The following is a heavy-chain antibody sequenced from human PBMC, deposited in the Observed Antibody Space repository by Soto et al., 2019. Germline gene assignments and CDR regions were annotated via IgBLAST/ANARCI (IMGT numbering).Heavy chain of an antibody. CDR1: GGSFNGYY. V-gene: IGHV4-34*01. CDR3: ARDPTDYSNADYFDF. CDR2: INHSGSI. Sequence: AETLSLTCAVYGGSFNGYYWNWVRQPPGKGLEWIVDINHSGSINYNPSLKSRVTISVDTSKNQFSLKLSSVTAADTAVYYCARDPTDYSNADYFDFWGQGTLVTVSS. J-gene: IGHJ4*02. D-gene: IGHD4-4*01.